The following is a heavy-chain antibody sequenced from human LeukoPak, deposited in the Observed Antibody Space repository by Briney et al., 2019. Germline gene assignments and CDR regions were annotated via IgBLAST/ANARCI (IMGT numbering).Heavy chain of an antibody. D-gene: IGHD3-10*01. CDR3: ARSGPGGSSGSFDY. CDR1: GGSISSSSYY. V-gene: IGHV4-39*01. CDR2: IYYSGST. J-gene: IGHJ4*02. Sequence: PSETLSLTCTVSGGSISSSSYYWGWIRQPPGKGLEWIGSIYYSGSTYYNPSLKGRVTISVDTSKNQFSLKLSSVTAADTAVYYCARSGPGGSSGSFDYWGQGTLVTVSS.